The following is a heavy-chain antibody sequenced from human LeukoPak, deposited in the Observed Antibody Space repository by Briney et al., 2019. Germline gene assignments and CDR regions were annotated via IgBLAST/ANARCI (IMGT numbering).Heavy chain of an antibody. J-gene: IGHJ5*02. Sequence: PGGSLRLSCVGSGFTISNYWMHWVRQAPGTGLVWVSRIHPDGSITTYADSVKGRFTISRDNAKNTLYLQINSLRAEATAVYYCAPQQTFRPYNWFYPWGQGTLVTVSS. CDR1: GFTISNYW. CDR3: APQQTFRPYNWFYP. V-gene: IGHV3-74*03. D-gene: IGHD6-13*01. CDR2: IHPDGSIT.